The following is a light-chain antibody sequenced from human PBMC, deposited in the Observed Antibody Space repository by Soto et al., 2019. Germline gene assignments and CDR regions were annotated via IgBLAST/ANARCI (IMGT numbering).Light chain of an antibody. CDR1: SSDVGGYIF. CDR3: FSHRSGDSHV. V-gene: IGLV2-14*01. Sequence: QSALTQPASVSGSPGQSITISCTGTSSDVGGYIFVSWYQQYPGKAPKLMIYGVTNRPSGVSNRFSGSKTGNTASLTISGLQAEDEADYYCFSHRSGDSHVFGTGTKVTVL. CDR2: GVT. J-gene: IGLJ1*01.